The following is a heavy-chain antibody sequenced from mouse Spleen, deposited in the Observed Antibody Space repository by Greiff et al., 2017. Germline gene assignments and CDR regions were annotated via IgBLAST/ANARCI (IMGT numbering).Heavy chain of an antibody. V-gene: IGHV14-2*01. CDR3: ATRDYGNYDGFAY. Sequence: EVLLVESGAELVKPGASVKLSCTASGFNITDYYMHWVKQRPEQGLEWIGRIDPGDGETKYAPKFQGKATITADTSSNTAYLQLSSLTSEDTAVYYCATRDYGNYDGFAYWGQGTLVTVSA. CDR2: IDPGDGET. J-gene: IGHJ3*01. D-gene: IGHD2-1*01. CDR1: GFNITDYY.